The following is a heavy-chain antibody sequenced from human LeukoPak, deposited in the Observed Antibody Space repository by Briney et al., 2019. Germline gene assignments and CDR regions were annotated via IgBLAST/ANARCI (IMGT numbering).Heavy chain of an antibody. CDR1: GFSISSYY. J-gene: IGHJ4*02. Sequence: SETLSLTCTVSGFSISSYYWNWIRQPPGKGLEWIGYIYYSGSTNYNPSLKSRVTISVDPSKNQFSLKLSSVTAADPAVYYCARAASGYGVVIDYWGQGTLVTVSS. CDR3: ARAASGYGVVIDY. CDR2: IYYSGST. V-gene: IGHV4-59*01. D-gene: IGHD3-3*01.